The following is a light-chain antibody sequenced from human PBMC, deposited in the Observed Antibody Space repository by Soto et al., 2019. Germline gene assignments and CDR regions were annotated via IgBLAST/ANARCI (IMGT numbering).Light chain of an antibody. CDR2: DAS. J-gene: IGKJ3*01. V-gene: IGKV3-20*01. CDR1: QSVRNNY. CDR3: QQYGRAPNT. Sequence: EIVLTQSPGTLSLSPGERATLSCRASQSVRNNYFACYQQKPGQAPRLLIHDASTRATGIPDRFSGSGSGTDFTLTINILEPEDFAVYYRQQYGRAPNTFGPGTKVDI.